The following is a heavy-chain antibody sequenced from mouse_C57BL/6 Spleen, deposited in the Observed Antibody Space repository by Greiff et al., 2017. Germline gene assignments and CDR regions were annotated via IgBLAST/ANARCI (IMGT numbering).Heavy chain of an antibody. CDR1: GYTFTSYW. CDR2: IYPRSGST. CDR3: AIYYYGTSSHYYAMDY. V-gene: IGHV1-81*01. Sequence: QVQLQQSGAELARPGASVKLSCKASGYTFTSYWINWVKQRPGQGLEWIGEIYPRSGSTYYNEKFKGKDTLTADKSSSTAYMKLRSLTSEDSAVYFCAIYYYGTSSHYYAMDYWGQGTTVTVSS. J-gene: IGHJ4*01. D-gene: IGHD1-1*01.